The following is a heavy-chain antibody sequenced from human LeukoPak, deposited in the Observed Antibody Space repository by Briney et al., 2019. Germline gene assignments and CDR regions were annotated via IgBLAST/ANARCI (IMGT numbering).Heavy chain of an antibody. J-gene: IGHJ6*03. CDR3: ASDAYYGSGSYTSYYYYYYMDV. CDR2: IYYSGST. Sequence: SETLSLTCTVSGGSISSHYWSWIRRPPGKGLEWIGYIYYSGSTNYNPSLKSRVTISVDTSKNQFSLKLSSVTAADTAVYYCASDAYYGSGSYTSYYYYYYMDVWGKGTTVTVSS. V-gene: IGHV4-59*11. D-gene: IGHD3-10*01. CDR1: GGSISSHY.